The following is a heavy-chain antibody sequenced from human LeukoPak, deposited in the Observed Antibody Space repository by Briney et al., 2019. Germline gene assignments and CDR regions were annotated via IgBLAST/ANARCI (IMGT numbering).Heavy chain of an antibody. D-gene: IGHD4-17*01. J-gene: IGHJ6*02. CDR1: GFNFNNYA. CDR3: ARDVVQGYGDLPGGMAV. CDR2: MSYDGTNK. V-gene: IGHV3-30-3*01. Sequence: GGSLRLFCTVSGFNFNNYAMHWVRQAPGKGLEWLTIMSYDGTNKYYADSVKGRFTVSRDNSKNTLYLQMNSLRAEDTAVYYCARDVVQGYGDLPGGMAVWGQGTTVTVSS.